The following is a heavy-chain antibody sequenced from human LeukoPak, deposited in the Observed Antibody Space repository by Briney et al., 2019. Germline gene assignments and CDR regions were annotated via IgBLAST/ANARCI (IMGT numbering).Heavy chain of an antibody. CDR3: ARARRDGYNWANWYFDL. CDR2: ISSSGSTI. Sequence: GGSLRLSCAASGFTFSSYEMNWVRQAPGKGLEWVSYISSSGSTIYYADSVKGRFTIPRDNAKNSLYLQMNSLRAEDTAVYYCARARRDGYNWANWYFDLWGRGTLVTVSS. V-gene: IGHV3-48*03. D-gene: IGHD5-24*01. J-gene: IGHJ2*01. CDR1: GFTFSSYE.